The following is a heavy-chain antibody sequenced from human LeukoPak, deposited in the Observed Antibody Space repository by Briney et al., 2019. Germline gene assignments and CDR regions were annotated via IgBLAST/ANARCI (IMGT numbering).Heavy chain of an antibody. CDR3: ARSHGSGSYYENY. D-gene: IGHD3-10*01. V-gene: IGHV2-70*11. J-gene: IGHJ4*02. CDR1: GFSLSTSGMC. Sequence: SGPALVKPTQTLTLTCTFSGFSLSTSGMCVSWIRQPPRKAPERLARIDWDDDKYYSTSLKTRLTISKDTSKNQVVLTMTNMDPVDTATYYCARSHGSGSYYENYWGQGTLVTVSS. CDR2: IDWDDDK.